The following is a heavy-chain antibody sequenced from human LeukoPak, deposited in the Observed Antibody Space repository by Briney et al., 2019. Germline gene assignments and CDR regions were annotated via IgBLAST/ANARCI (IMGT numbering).Heavy chain of an antibody. CDR3: ARLFRGGYNYALHYYYYYYMDV. J-gene: IGHJ6*03. V-gene: IGHV4-4*09. CDR1: GGSISSYY. CDR2: IYTSGST. D-gene: IGHD5-24*01. Sequence: SETLSLTCTVSGGSISSYYWSWIRQPPGKGLEWVGYIYTSGSTNYNPSLKSRVTISVDTSKTQFSLKLSSVTAADTAVYYCARLFRGGYNYALHYYYYYYMDVWGKGTTVTVSS.